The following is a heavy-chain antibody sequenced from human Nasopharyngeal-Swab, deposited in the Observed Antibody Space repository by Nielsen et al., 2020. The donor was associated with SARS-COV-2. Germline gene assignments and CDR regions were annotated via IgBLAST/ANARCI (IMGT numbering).Heavy chain of an antibody. CDR3: AREVMATWGYYYFDY. V-gene: IGHV4-59*01. D-gene: IGHD5-24*01. CDR2: IYYSGST. CDR1: GGSISSYY. Sequence: SETLSLTCTVSGGSISSYYWSWIRQPPGKGLEWIGYIYYSGSTNYNPSLKSRVAISVDTPKNQFSLKLSSVTAADTAVYYCAREVMATWGYYYFDYWGQGILVTVSS. J-gene: IGHJ4*02.